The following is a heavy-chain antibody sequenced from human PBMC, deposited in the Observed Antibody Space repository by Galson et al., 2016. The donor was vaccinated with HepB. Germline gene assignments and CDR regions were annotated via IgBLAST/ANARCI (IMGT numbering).Heavy chain of an antibody. V-gene: IGHV4-34*01. Sequence: SETLSLTCAVSGGSFSGYFWNWIRQSPGKGLEWIGDISHSGNTNYNPSLKSRVSISIDTSKKQFSLKLTSVTGADTAVYYCARDYLALTTASGLWFAPWGQGTLVTVSS. CDR2: ISHSGNT. CDR1: GGSFSGYF. CDR3: ARDYLALTTASGLWFAP. J-gene: IGHJ5*02. D-gene: IGHD2/OR15-2a*01.